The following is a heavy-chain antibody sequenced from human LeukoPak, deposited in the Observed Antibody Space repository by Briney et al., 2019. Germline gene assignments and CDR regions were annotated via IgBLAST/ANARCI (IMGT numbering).Heavy chain of an antibody. Sequence: GGSLRLSCAASGFTFSDYYMSWIRQAPGKGLEWVSSISTSSSHIYFANSVKGRFTISRDNAKNSLYLQMNSLTAEDTAVYYCARGGGYCSGGSCSPMDVWGKGTTVTVSS. CDR1: GFTFSDYY. CDR2: ISTSSSHI. D-gene: IGHD2-15*01. V-gene: IGHV3-11*06. J-gene: IGHJ6*03. CDR3: ARGGGYCSGGSCSPMDV.